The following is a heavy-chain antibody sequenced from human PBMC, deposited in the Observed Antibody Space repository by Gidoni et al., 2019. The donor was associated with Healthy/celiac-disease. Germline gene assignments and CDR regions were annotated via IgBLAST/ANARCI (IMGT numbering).Heavy chain of an antibody. J-gene: IGHJ4*02. CDR1: GYTFTGYY. V-gene: IGHV1-2*02. CDR2: INVNSGGT. Sequence: QVQLVQAGAEVKKPGASVKVSCKASGYTFTGYYLHWVRQDTGRGLEWGGGINVNSGGTSYGQRFQGRVTMTRYTSIRTAYMELTGLRSDDTAVYYCASGGGGSPLLWGQGTLVTVSS. D-gene: IGHD3-16*01. CDR3: ASGGGGSPLL.